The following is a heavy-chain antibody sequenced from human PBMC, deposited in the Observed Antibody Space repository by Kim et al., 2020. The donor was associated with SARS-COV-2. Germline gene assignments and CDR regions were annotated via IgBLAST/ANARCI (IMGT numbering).Heavy chain of an antibody. Sequence: SETLSLSCSVSGYSITSGYYWGWIRQSPGKGLEWIGNIYHSGSTSYNPSLRSRVTISVDTSKNQFSLKVSSVTAADTAVYYCASARDSGSYYFDFWGQGTLVTVSS. J-gene: IGHJ4*02. V-gene: IGHV4-38-2*02. CDR3: ASARDSGSYYFDF. CDR2: IYHSGST. CDR1: GYSITSGYY. D-gene: IGHD3-10*01.